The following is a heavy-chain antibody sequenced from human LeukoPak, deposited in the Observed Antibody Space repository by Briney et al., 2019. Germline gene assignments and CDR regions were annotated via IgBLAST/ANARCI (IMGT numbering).Heavy chain of an antibody. CDR1: GGSFSGYY. CDR3: ATTGTTETNYWYFDL. V-gene: IGHV4-34*01. Sequence: PSETLSLTCAVYGGSFSGYYWSWIRQPPGKGLEWIGEINHSGSTNYNPSLKSRVTISVDMSKNQFSLKLSSVTAADTAVYYCATTGTTETNYWYFDLWGRGTLVTVSS. CDR2: INHSGST. D-gene: IGHD1-7*01. J-gene: IGHJ2*01.